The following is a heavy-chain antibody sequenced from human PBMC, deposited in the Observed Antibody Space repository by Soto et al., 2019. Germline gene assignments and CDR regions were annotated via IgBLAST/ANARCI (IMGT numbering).Heavy chain of an antibody. CDR1: GFTFSSNA. J-gene: IGHJ4*02. D-gene: IGHD2-15*01. CDR2: ISSSGGST. V-gene: IGHV3-23*01. CDR3: AKAQGGSYFGY. Sequence: GGSLRLSCAASGFTFSSNAMSWVRQAPGKGLEWVSGISSSGGSTYYADSVKGRCTSSRDNSKNMLYLQINNLRAEDTGVDYCAKAQGGSYFGYWGQGTMVTVSS.